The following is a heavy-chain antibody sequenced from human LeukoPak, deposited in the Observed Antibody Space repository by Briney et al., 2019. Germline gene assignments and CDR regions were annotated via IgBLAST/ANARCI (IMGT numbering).Heavy chain of an antibody. D-gene: IGHD6-6*01. J-gene: IGHJ6*03. Sequence: SETLSLTCTVSGGSISNFYWSWIRQPPGKGLEWIGYISYSGSTNYNPSLKSRVTVSVDTSKNQFSLKLSSVTAADTAVYYCAREQYSSSSTYYMDVWGKGTTVTVSS. CDR1: GGSISNFY. CDR2: ISYSGST. CDR3: AREQYSSSSTYYMDV. V-gene: IGHV4-59*12.